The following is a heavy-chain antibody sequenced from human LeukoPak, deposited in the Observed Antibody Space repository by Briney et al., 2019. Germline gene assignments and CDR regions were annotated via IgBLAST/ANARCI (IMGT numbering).Heavy chain of an antibody. CDR1: GFTFSSYT. J-gene: IGHJ3*01. CDR3: ARYFDL. V-gene: IGHV3-48*01. Sequence: PGRSPRLSCAASGFTFSSYTMNWVRQAPGKGLEWVSYISSSSSAIYYADSVKGRFTISRDNAKNSLYLQMNGLRAEDTAVYYCARYFDLWGQGTMVTVSS. CDR2: ISSSSSAI.